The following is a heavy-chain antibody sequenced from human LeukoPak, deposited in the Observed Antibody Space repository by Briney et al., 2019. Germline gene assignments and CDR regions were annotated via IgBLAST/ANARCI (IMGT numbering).Heavy chain of an antibody. D-gene: IGHD2-15*01. Sequence: ASVKVSCKASGYTFTSYYMHWVRQAPGQGLEWMGIINPSGGSTSYAQKFQGRVTMTRDMSTSTVYMELSSLRSDDTAVYYCARTDRVVAATDYWGQGTLVTVSS. CDR1: GYTFTSYY. CDR2: INPSGGST. CDR3: ARTDRVVAATDY. J-gene: IGHJ4*02. V-gene: IGHV1-46*01.